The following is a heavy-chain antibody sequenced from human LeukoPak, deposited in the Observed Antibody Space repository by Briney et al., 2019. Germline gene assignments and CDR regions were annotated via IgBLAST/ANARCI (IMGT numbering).Heavy chain of an antibody. CDR3: ARFGYGSGSYYKGNYFDY. V-gene: IGHV3-21*01. CDR2: ISSSSSYI. Sequence: PGGSLRLSCAASGFTFSSYSMNWVRQAPGKGLEWVSSISSSSSYIYYADSVKGRFTISRDNAKNSLYLQMNSLRAEDTAVYYCARFGYGSGSYYKGNYFDYWGQGTLVTVSS. J-gene: IGHJ4*02. D-gene: IGHD3-10*01. CDR1: GFTFSSYS.